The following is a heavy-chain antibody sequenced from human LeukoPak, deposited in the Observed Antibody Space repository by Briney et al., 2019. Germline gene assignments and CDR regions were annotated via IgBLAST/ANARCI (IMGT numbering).Heavy chain of an antibody. V-gene: IGHV1-18*01. CDR3: ARDRAYYYDSSGPTPLPDY. Sequence: GASVKVSCKASGYTFTSYGISWVRQAPGQGLEWMGWISAYNGNTNYAQKLQGRVTMTTDTSTSTAYMELRSLRSDDTAVYYCARDRAYYYDSSGPTPLPDYWGQGTLVTVSS. CDR1: GYTFTSYG. D-gene: IGHD3-22*01. J-gene: IGHJ4*02. CDR2: ISAYNGNT.